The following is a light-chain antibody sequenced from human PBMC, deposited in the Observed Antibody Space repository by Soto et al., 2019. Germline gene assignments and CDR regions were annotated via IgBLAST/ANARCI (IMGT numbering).Light chain of an antibody. V-gene: IGKV2-28*01. J-gene: IGKJ4*01. Sequence: DIVMTQSPLSLPVTPGEPASISCRSSQSLLHSDGHNYLDWYVQKPGESPQLLIYLGSTRASGVPERFRGGGSGTDFTLQINRVEAEDVGVYYCMQALQTPTFGGGTKVEIK. CDR3: MQALQTPT. CDR2: LGS. CDR1: QSLLHSDGHNY.